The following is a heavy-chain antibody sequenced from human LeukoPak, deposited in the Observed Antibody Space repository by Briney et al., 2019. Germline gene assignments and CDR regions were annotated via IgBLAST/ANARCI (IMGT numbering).Heavy chain of an antibody. J-gene: IGHJ4*02. CDR3: ARVVPAAIGRLIFDY. D-gene: IGHD2-2*01. V-gene: IGHV4-61*08. CDR1: GGSISSGDYY. Sequence: PSETLSLTCTVSGGSISSGDYYWGWIRQPPGKGLEWIGYIYYSGSTNYNPSLKSRVTISVDTSKNQFSLKLSSVTAADTAVYYCARVVPAAIGRLIFDYWGQGTLVTVSS. CDR2: IYYSGST.